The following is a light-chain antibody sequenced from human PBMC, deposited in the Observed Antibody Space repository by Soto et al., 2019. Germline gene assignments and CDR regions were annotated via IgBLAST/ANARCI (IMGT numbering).Light chain of an antibody. CDR1: EGISVY. V-gene: IGKV1-27*01. J-gene: IGKJ1*01. CDR3: QQSYSTWT. Sequence: DIQMTQSPSSLSASVGDRINITCRASEGISVYLAWYQQRPGNAPKLLIYASSILQSGIPPRFSGSGSGTDFTLTISSLQPEDFATYYCQQSYSTWTFGQGTKVDIK. CDR2: ASS.